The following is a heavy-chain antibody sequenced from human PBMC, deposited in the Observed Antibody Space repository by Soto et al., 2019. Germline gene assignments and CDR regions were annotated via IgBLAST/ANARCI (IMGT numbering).Heavy chain of an antibody. CDR2: IYWDDDK. CDR1: GFSLTSGVG. Sequence: QITLKESGPTLVRPPQTLTLTCTFSGFSLTSGVGVGWIRQPPGKALEWLALIYWDDDKRYSPTLKNRLTTTKDTSKNQVVLTKTNVGPVETATYFCAHIDPEIVTVGGHGGFDCWGQGTLVTVSS. V-gene: IGHV2-5*02. D-gene: IGHD5-12*01. J-gene: IGHJ4*02. CDR3: AHIDPEIVTVGGHGGFDC.